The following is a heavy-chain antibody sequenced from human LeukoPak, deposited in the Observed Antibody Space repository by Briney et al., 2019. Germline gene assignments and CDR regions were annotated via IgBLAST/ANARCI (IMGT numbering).Heavy chain of an antibody. D-gene: IGHD3-22*01. J-gene: IGHJ4*02. Sequence: GGSLRLSCAASGFSFSSYGMHWVRQAPGKGLEWVAVIWYDGSNKYYADSVKGRFTISRDNSKNTLYLQMNSLRAEDTAVYYCARESHDSSGYYLGKLDYWGQGTLVTVSS. CDR1: GFSFSSYG. CDR2: IWYDGSNK. CDR3: ARESHDSSGYYLGKLDY. V-gene: IGHV3-33*08.